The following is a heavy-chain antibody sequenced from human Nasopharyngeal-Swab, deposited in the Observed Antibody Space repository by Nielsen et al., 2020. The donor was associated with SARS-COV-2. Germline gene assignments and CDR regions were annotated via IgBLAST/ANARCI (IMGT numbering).Heavy chain of an antibody. J-gene: IGHJ4*02. D-gene: IGHD5-18*01. V-gene: IGHV1-58*01. CDR3: AAGDTETD. CDR2: IVVGSGNT. Sequence: WVRQAPGQRLEWIGWIVVGSGNTNYAQKFQERVTITRDMSTSTAYMELSSLRSEDTAVYYCAAGDTETDWGQGTLVTVSS.